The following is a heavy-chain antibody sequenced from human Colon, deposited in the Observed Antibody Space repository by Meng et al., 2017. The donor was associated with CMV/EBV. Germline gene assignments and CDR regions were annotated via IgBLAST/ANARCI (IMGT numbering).Heavy chain of an antibody. D-gene: IGHD1-26*01. Sequence: LSSGVSGASLSSGGYSWSWIRQPPGKGLELIGYIYYNGNNYYSPSLKSRVTISIDRSKNHLLLNLTSVTAADTAVYYCARKWGGYLDFWGQGTLVTVSS. V-gene: IGHV4-30-2*01. CDR2: IYYNGNN. CDR1: GASLSSGGYS. J-gene: IGHJ4*02. CDR3: ARKWGGYLDF.